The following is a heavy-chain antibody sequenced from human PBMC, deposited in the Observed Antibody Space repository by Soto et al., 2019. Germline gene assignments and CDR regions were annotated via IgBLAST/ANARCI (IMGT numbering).Heavy chain of an antibody. CDR3: AKDARPDGYWDFDY. CDR2: IYGSGDST. Sequence: GGALRLSCAASGVTVSSKYMSLVRQAPGKGLEWVSVIYGSGDSTFYADSVKGRFTISRDNSKNTLYLQMNSLRAEDTAVYYCAKDARPDGYWDFDYWGQGTLVTVSS. V-gene: IGHV3-53*01. CDR1: GVTVSSKY. D-gene: IGHD5-12*01. J-gene: IGHJ4*02.